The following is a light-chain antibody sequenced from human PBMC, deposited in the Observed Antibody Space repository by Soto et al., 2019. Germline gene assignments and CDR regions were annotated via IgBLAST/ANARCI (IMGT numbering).Light chain of an antibody. CDR2: DAS. CDR1: QSISNW. J-gene: IGKJ1*01. CDR3: QQYETFSGT. V-gene: IGKV1-5*01. Sequence: DIQMTQSPSTLSASVGDRVTITCRASQSISNWLAWHQQKPGKAPKLLIYDASALPRGVPSRFSGSGSGTKFTLTIASLQPDDFATYYCQQYETFSGTFGPGTKVDIK.